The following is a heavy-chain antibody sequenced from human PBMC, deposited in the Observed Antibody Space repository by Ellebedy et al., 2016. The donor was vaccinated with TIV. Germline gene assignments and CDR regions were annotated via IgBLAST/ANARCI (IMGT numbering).Heavy chain of an antibody. CDR2: IYYSGST. V-gene: IGHV4-30-4*01. CDR1: GGSISSGDYY. Sequence: MPSETLSLTCTVSGGSISSGDYYWSWIRQPPGKGLEWIGYIYYSGSTYYNPSLKSRVTISVDTSKNQFSLKLSSVTAADTAVYYCARTYDSKSRDYYYGMDVWGQGTTVTVSS. D-gene: IGHD3-22*01. CDR3: ARTYDSKSRDYYYGMDV. J-gene: IGHJ6*02.